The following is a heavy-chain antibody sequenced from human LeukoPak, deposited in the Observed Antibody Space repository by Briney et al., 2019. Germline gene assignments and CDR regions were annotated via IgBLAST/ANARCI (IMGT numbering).Heavy chain of an antibody. CDR2: IHSSGNS. V-gene: IGHV4-39*01. CDR3: EKDSHLDV. D-gene: IGHD2-15*01. CDR1: GGSISSSSYY. J-gene: IGHJ6*02. Sequence: SETLSLTCTVSGGSISSSSYYWGWIRQPPGKGLEWIGNIHSSGNSFCNPSLKSRVTISVDTSKNQFSLKLSSVTAADTAVYYCEKDSHLDVWGQGTTVTVSS.